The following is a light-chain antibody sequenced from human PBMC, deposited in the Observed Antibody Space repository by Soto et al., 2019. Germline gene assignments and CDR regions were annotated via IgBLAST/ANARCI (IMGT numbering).Light chain of an antibody. CDR3: VAWDDSLNGQV. CDR2: SNN. Sequence: QPVLTQPPSASGTPGQRVTISRSGNSSNIGSNTGNWYQQLPGTAPKLLIYSNNRRPSGVPDRFSGSKSGTSASLAISGLQSDDEADYYCVAWDDSLNGQVFGGGTKLTVL. V-gene: IGLV1-44*01. CDR1: SSNIGSNT. J-gene: IGLJ3*02.